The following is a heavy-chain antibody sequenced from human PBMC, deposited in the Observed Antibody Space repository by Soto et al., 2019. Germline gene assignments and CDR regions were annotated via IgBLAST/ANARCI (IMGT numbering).Heavy chain of an antibody. CDR1: GYTFSNFG. V-gene: IGHV1-18*01. J-gene: IGHJ4*02. CDR3: ARDVPASGVAILDY. CDR2: ISAYNGNT. D-gene: IGHD3-3*01. Sequence: QVQLVQSGPEVKKPGASVKVSCKASGYTFSNFGIIWVRQAPGQGLEWMAWISAYNGNTDYAQRFQGRVTVTTVTSTGTAYMELRSLSSDDTAVYYCARDVPASGVAILDYWGQGTLVTVSS.